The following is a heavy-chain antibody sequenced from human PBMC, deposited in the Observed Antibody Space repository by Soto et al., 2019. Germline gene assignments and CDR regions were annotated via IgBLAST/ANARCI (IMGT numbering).Heavy chain of an antibody. J-gene: IGHJ5*02. Sequence: QVQLQESGPGLVKPSETLSLTCTVSGGSISSYYWSWIRQPPGKGLEWIGYIDYSGSTNYNPSLKSRVTRSVDTSKNQFSLKLSSVTAADTAVYYCARARSYRNYVWFDPWGQGTLVTVSS. V-gene: IGHV4-59*01. CDR1: GGSISSYY. CDR3: ARARSYRNYVWFDP. CDR2: IDYSGST. D-gene: IGHD4-4*01.